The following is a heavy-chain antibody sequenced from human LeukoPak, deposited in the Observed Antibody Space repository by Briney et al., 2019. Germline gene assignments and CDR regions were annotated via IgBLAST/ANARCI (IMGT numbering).Heavy chain of an antibody. CDR3: ARSGRGNSAGFDC. V-gene: IGHV4-59*01. CDR1: GGSISGYY. J-gene: IGHJ4*02. Sequence: PSETLSLTCTVSGGSISGYYWSWIRQPPGKGLEWIGYIYYSGSTNYNPSLKSRGTISVDTSNNQFSLKLTSVTAADTAVYYCARSGRGNSAGFDCWGQGTLVTVSS. CDR2: IYYSGST. D-gene: IGHD3-10*01.